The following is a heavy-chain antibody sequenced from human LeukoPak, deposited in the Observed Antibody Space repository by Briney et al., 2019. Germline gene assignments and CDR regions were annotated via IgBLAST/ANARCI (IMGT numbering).Heavy chain of an antibody. CDR2: INPNSGGT. V-gene: IGHV1-2*02. CDR3: ARLAYDQPHGWFDP. D-gene: IGHD3-22*01. Sequence: ASVKVSCKAPGYTFTGYYMHWVRQAPGQGLEWMGWINPNSGGTNYAQKFQGRVTMTRDTSISTAYMELSRLRSDDTAVYYCARLAYDQPHGWFDPWGQGTLVTVSS. J-gene: IGHJ5*02. CDR1: GYTFTGYY.